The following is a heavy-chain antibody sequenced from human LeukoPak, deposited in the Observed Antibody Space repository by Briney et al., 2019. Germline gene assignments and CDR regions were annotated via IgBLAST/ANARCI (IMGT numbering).Heavy chain of an antibody. J-gene: IGHJ4*02. Sequence: SSETLSLTCAVSGGSISSSNWWSWVRQPPGKGLEWIGEIYHSGSTNYNPSLKSRVTISIDKSKNQFSLKLSSVTAADTAVYYCARGRYSGSYLVLEYWGQGTLVTVSS. CDR1: GGSISSSNW. D-gene: IGHD1-26*01. CDR3: ARGRYSGSYLVLEY. V-gene: IGHV4-4*02. CDR2: IYHSGST.